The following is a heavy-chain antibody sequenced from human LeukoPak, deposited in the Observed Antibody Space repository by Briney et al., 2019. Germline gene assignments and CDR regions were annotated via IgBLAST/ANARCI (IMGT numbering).Heavy chain of an antibody. Sequence: GGSLRLSCVGSQFTFSSFAMTWVRQAPGKGLEWVSTISGNGGDTYYADSVKGRFTISRDNSKNTLYLQMDSLRVEDTAVYYCANSAPGIVVPGTGFAYWGQGTLVTVSS. CDR1: QFTFSSFA. D-gene: IGHD6-19*01. CDR2: ISGNGGDT. J-gene: IGHJ4*02. V-gene: IGHV3-23*01. CDR3: ANSAPGIVVPGTGFAY.